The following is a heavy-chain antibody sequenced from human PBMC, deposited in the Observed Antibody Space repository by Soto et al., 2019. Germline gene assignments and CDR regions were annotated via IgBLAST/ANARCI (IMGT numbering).Heavy chain of an antibody. CDR3: ARLVGLSGSDWFDP. CDR2: ISSSSSYI. J-gene: IGHJ5*02. D-gene: IGHD1-26*01. Sequence: EVQLVESGGGLVKPGGSLRLSCAASGFTFSSYSMNWVRQAPGKGLEWVSSISSSSSYIYYADSVKGRFTISRDNAKNSLYLQMNSLRAEDTAVYYCARLVGLSGSDWFDPWGQGTLVTVSS. CDR1: GFTFSSYS. V-gene: IGHV3-21*01.